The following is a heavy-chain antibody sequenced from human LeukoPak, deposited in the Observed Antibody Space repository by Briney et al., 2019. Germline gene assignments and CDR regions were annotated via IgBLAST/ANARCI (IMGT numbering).Heavy chain of an antibody. CDR1: GFTVSSNY. V-gene: IGHV3-53*01. CDR2: IYSGGGT. D-gene: IGHD3-22*01. J-gene: IGHJ3*02. Sequence: GSLRLSCAASGFTVSSNYMSWVRQAPGKGLEWVSVIYSGGGTYYADFVKGRFTISRDNSKNTLYLQMNSLRAEDTAVYYCARGELTTGNAFDIWGQGTMVTVSS. CDR3: ARGELTTGNAFDI.